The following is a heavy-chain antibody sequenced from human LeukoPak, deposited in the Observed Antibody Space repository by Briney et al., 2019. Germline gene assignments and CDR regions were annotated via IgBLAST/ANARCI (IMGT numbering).Heavy chain of an antibody. D-gene: IGHD2-15*01. V-gene: IGHV3-21*01. CDR3: AREFGYCSGGSCYSFGYYFDY. CDR2: ISSSSSYI. J-gene: IGHJ4*02. CDR1: GFTFSSYS. Sequence: GGALRLSCAASGFTFSSYSMNWVRQAPGKGLEWVSSISSSSSYIYYADSVKGRFTIYRDNAKHSLYLQMNSLRAEDTAVYCCAREFGYCSGGSCYSFGYYFDYWGQGTLVTVSS.